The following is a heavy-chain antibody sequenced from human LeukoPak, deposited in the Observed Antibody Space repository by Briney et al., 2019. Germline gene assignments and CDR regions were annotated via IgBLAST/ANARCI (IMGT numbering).Heavy chain of an antibody. J-gene: IGHJ4*02. CDR3: AKDKATVAAKGPFDY. CDR1: EFNFSNYA. D-gene: IGHD2-15*01. CDR2: ISGSGATT. Sequence: PGGSLRLSCAASEFNFSNYAMTWVRQAPGKGLQSVSCISGSGATTYYADSVKGRFTISRANSKNTLFLQFNSLRAEDTAVYYCAKDKATVAAKGPFDYWGQGTLVTVSS. V-gene: IGHV3-23*01.